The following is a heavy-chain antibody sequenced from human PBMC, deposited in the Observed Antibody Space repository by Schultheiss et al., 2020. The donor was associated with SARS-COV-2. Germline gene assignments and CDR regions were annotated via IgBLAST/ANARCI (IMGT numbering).Heavy chain of an antibody. Sequence: GESLKISCAASGFTFSSYEMNWVRQAPGKGLEWVSYISSSGSTIYYADSVKGRFTISRDNSKNTLYLQMNSLRAEDTAVYYCALVRGDSSGYYFDYYGMDVWGQGTTVTVSS. CDR1: GFTFSSYE. CDR3: ALVRGDSSGYYFDYYGMDV. D-gene: IGHD3-22*01. CDR2: ISSSGSTI. V-gene: IGHV3-48*03. J-gene: IGHJ6*02.